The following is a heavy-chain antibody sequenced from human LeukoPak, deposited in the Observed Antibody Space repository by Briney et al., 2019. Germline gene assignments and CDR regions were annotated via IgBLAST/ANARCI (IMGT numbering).Heavy chain of an antibody. Sequence: GGSLRLSCAASGFTFGTYAMAWFRRFQGRGLEWVSGISNSGDNTYYADSVKGRFTISRDNSRNTLSLQMNSLRAEDTAIYYCAKDVMRCSGGCIWGQGTLVTVSS. CDR1: GFTFGTYA. CDR2: ISNSGDNT. D-gene: IGHD2-15*01. CDR3: AKDVMRCSGGCI. V-gene: IGHV3-23*01. J-gene: IGHJ4*02.